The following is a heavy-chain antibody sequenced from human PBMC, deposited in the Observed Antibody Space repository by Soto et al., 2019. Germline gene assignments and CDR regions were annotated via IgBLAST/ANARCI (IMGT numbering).Heavy chain of an antibody. CDR2: INHSGST. CDR1: GGSFSGYD. D-gene: IGHD1-1*01. V-gene: IGHV4-34*01. Sequence: PSETLSLTCAVYGGSFSGYDWSWLRQPPGKGLEWIGEINHSGSTNYNPSLKSRVTISVDTSKNQFSLKLSSVTAADTAVYYCARLAVDLWRRRGNVDYWGQGTLVTVSS. CDR3: ARLAVDLWRRRGNVDY. J-gene: IGHJ4*02.